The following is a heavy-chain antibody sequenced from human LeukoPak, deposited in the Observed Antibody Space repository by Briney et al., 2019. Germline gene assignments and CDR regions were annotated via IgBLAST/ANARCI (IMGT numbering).Heavy chain of an antibody. CDR3: ARDLEYSSSWYPEGTFFDY. CDR1: GIIFSNYW. V-gene: IGHV3-74*01. CDR2: INRDGSST. D-gene: IGHD6-13*01. Sequence: GGSLRLSCAASGIIFSNYWMHWVRQAPEKGLVWVSRINRDGSSTSYADSVKGRFTISRDNSKNTLYLQMNSLRAEDTAVYYCARDLEYSSSWYPEGTFFDYWGQGTLVTVSS. J-gene: IGHJ4*02.